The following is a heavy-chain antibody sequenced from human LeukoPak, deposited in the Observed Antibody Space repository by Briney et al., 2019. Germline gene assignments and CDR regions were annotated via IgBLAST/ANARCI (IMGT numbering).Heavy chain of an antibody. CDR1: GVTISCCG. Sequence: PGGSLRLSCAASGVTISCCGMRWVRQAPGKGLEWLAFIRYDGGSQYYADSVKGRFTISRDNYKNTLSLQMNSLRVEDMAVYYCAKDGDDGIESWGQGTLVTVSS. CDR3: AKDGDDGIES. D-gene: IGHD7-27*01. V-gene: IGHV3-30*02. J-gene: IGHJ4*02. CDR2: IRYDGGSQ.